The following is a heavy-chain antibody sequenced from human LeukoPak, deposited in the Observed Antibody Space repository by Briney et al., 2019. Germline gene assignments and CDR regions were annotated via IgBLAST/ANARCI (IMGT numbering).Heavy chain of an antibody. D-gene: IGHD3-22*01. CDR2: INAGNGNT. V-gene: IGHV1-3*01. CDR1: GYTFTSYA. Sequence: ASVKVSCEASGYTFTSYAMHWVRQAPGQRLEWMGWINAGNGNTKYSQKFQGRVTITRDTSASTAYMELSSLRSEDTAVYYCARLFSYYYDSSEGMDVWGQGTTVTVSS. CDR3: ARLFSYYYDSSEGMDV. J-gene: IGHJ6*02.